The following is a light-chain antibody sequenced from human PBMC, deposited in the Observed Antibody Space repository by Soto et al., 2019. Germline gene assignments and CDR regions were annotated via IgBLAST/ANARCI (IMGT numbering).Light chain of an antibody. Sequence: EIVLTQSPATLSLSPGERATLSCRASQSVGSYLAWYQQQPGQAPRLLISDASTRATGIPARFSGSGSGTDFTLTISSLEPEDFAVYYCQHRSIWPVSFGQGTRLEIK. CDR1: QSVGSY. V-gene: IGKV3-11*01. J-gene: IGKJ5*01. CDR3: QHRSIWPVS. CDR2: DAS.